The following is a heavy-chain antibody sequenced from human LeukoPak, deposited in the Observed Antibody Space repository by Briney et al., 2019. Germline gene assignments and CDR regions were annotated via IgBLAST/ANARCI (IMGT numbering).Heavy chain of an antibody. Sequence: SETLSLTCTVSGYSISSGYYWGWIRQPPGKGLEWIGSIYHSGSTYYNPSLKSRVTISVDTSKYQFSLKLSSVTAADTAVYYCARGVPILYYMDVWGKGTTVTVSS. D-gene: IGHD3-3*01. CDR2: IYHSGST. CDR1: GYSISSGYY. J-gene: IGHJ6*03. CDR3: ARGVPILYYMDV. V-gene: IGHV4-38-2*02.